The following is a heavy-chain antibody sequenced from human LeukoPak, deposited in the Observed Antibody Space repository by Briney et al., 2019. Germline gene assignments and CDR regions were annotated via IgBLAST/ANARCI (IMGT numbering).Heavy chain of an antibody. D-gene: IGHD6-6*01. CDR3: ARRSTSSWSWFDP. J-gene: IGHJ5*02. CDR1: GYTFTGYY. CDR2: INPNSGDT. V-gene: IGHV1-2*02. Sequence: GASVKVSCKASGYTFTGYYMHWVRQAPGQGLEWMGWINPNSGDTNYAQKFQGRVTMTRDTSISTAYMELSSLRSDATAVYYSARRSTSSWSWFDPWGQGTLVTVSS.